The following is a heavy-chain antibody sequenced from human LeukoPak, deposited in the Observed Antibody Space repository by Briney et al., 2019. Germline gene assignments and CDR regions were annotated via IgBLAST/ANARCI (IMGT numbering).Heavy chain of an antibody. CDR3: AKGLGFSMDV. D-gene: IGHD3-10*01. J-gene: IGHJ6*03. CDR2: IRYDGSNK. CDR1: GFTFSSYG. V-gene: IGHV3-30*02. Sequence: PGGSLILSCAASGFTFSSYGMHWVRQAPGKGLEWVAFIRYDGSNKYYADSVKGRFTISRDNSKNTLYLQMNSLRAEDTAVSYCAKGLGFSMDVWGKGTTVTVSS.